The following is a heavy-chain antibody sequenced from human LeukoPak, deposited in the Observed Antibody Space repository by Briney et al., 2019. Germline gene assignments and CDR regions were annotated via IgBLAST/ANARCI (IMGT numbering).Heavy chain of an antibody. J-gene: IGHJ3*02. D-gene: IGHD2-2*01. CDR3: ARGVGYCSSTSCSHDAFDI. CDR1: GFTFSSYA. V-gene: IGHV3-30-3*01. CDR2: ISYDGSNK. Sequence: GGSLRLSCAASGFTFSSYAMHWVRQAPGKGREGVAVISYDGSNKYYADSVKGRFTISRDNSKNTLYLQMNSLRAEDTAVYYCARGVGYCSSTSCSHDAFDIWGQGTMVTVSS.